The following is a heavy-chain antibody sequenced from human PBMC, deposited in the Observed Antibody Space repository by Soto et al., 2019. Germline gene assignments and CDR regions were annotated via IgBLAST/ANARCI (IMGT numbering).Heavy chain of an antibody. CDR2: ISYDGSNK. CDR3: ARPNPTFKKGYGMGV. Sequence: QVQLVESGGGVVQPGRSLRLSCAASGFTFSSYAMHWVRQAPGKGLEWVAVISYDGSNKYYADSVKGRFTISRDNSKNTLYRQMNSLRAEDTAVYYCARPNPTFKKGYGMGVWGQGSTVTVSS. J-gene: IGHJ6*02. V-gene: IGHV3-30*14. CDR1: GFTFSSYA.